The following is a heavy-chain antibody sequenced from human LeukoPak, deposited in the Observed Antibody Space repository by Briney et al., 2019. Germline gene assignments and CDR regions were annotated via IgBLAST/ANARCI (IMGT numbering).Heavy chain of an antibody. Sequence: GGSLRLSCAASGFTFSSYGMHWVRQAPGKGLEWVAVISYDGSNKYYADSVKGRFTISRDNSKNTVYLQMNSLRAEDTAVYYCAKEYSGGGSCLDNWGKGTLAPVS. CDR2: ISYDGSNK. D-gene: IGHD6-19*01. CDR3: AKEYSGGGSCLDN. V-gene: IGHV3-30*18. CDR1: GFTFSSYG. J-gene: IGHJ4*02.